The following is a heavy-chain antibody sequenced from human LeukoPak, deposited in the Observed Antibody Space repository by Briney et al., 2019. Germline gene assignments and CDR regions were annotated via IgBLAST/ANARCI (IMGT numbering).Heavy chain of an antibody. V-gene: IGHV1-58*01. CDR1: GFTFTSSA. D-gene: IGHD5-18*01. CDR2: IVVGSGNT. CDR3: AAPSRIQLDY. Sequence: GPSVKVSCKASGFTFTSSAVQWVRQARGRRLEWIGWIVVGSGNTNYAQMFQGRVTITRDMSTSTAYMELSSLRSEDTAVYYCAAPSRIQLDYWGQGTLVTVSS. J-gene: IGHJ4*02.